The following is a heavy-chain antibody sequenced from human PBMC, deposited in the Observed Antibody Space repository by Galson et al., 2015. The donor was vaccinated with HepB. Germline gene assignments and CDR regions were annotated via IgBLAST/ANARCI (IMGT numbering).Heavy chain of an antibody. J-gene: IGHJ4*02. Sequence: SLRLSCATPGFTFSSYWMHWVRQAPGKGLVWVSHINSDGSSTTYADSVKGQFTISRDNAKNRLYLQMNSLRAEDTAVYYCARVVGSSWLINYWGQGTLVTVSS. V-gene: IGHV3-74*01. CDR2: INSDGSST. D-gene: IGHD6-13*01. CDR1: GFTFSSYW. CDR3: ARVVGSSWLINY.